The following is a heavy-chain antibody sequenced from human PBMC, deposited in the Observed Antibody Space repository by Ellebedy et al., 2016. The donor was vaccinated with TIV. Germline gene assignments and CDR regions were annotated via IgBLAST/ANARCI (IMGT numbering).Heavy chain of an antibody. J-gene: IGHJ5*02. V-gene: IGHV3-30*04. Sequence: GESLKISCAASGFTFSSYAIHWVRQAPGKGPERLAVIPYDGNDKYYAYSVKGRFTISRDNSKNTMYVQMKSLRAEDTDVYYWARDASGGHYGWFDPWGQGTLVTVSS. CDR3: ARDASGGHYGWFDP. CDR1: GFTFSSYA. D-gene: IGHD1-26*01. CDR2: IPYDGNDK.